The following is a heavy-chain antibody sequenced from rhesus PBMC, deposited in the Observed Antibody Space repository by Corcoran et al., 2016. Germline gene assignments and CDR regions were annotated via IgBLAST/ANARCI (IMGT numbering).Heavy chain of an antibody. CDR3: ARGGGSSPFDY. CDR1: GFSLSPSGMG. Sequence: QVTLKESGPALVKPTQTLTLTCTFSGFSLSPSGMGVGWFRQPPGKALEWLASIYWDDDKFYSTSLKRRLTISKDTSKNQVVLTMTNMDPVDTATYYCARGGGSSPFDYWGQGVLVTVSS. J-gene: IGHJ4*01. V-gene: IGHV2S1*01. CDR2: IYWDDDK. D-gene: IGHD4-29*01.